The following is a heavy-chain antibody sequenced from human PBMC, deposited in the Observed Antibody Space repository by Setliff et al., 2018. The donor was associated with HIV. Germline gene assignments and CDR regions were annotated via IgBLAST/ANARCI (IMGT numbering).Heavy chain of an antibody. CDR2: IFYSGRT. CDR3: AGASSGYESRGLFDY. V-gene: IGHV4-31*03. J-gene: IGHJ4*02. D-gene: IGHD5-12*01. CDR1: RGSINSGGYY. Sequence: SETLSLTCTVSRGSINSGGYYWSWIRQHPGKGLEGIGYIFYSGRTYYNPSLESRLTLSVDTSENQFFLKLKSVTAADTAVYYCAGASSGYESRGLFDYWGQGMLVTVSS.